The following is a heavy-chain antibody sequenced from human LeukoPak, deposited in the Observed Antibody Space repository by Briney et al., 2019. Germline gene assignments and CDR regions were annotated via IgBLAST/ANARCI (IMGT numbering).Heavy chain of an antibody. CDR1: GFTFGDYA. Sequence: PGGSLRLSCTASGFTFGDYAMSWVRQAPGKGLEWVGFIRSKAYGGTTEYAASVKGRFTISRHDSKSIAYLQMNSLKTEDTAVYYCTRAPSHFLEWLLYPSYYYYGMDVWGQGTTVTVSS. D-gene: IGHD3-3*01. CDR3: TRAPSHFLEWLLYPSYYYYGMDV. V-gene: IGHV3-49*04. CDR2: IRSKAYGGTT. J-gene: IGHJ6*02.